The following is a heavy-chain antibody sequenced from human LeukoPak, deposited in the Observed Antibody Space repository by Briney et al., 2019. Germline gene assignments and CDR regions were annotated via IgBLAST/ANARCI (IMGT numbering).Heavy chain of an antibody. D-gene: IGHD3-22*01. CDR2: ISGSGGST. Sequence: PSGSLRLSCAASGFTFSSYAMSWVRQAPGKGLEWVSAISGSGGSTYYADSVKGRFTISRDNSKNTLYLQMNSLRAEDTAVYYCAKTPYYYDSRWWYFDYWGQGTLDRVSS. CDR1: GFTFSSYA. J-gene: IGHJ4*02. V-gene: IGHV3-23*01. CDR3: AKTPYYYDSRWWYFDY.